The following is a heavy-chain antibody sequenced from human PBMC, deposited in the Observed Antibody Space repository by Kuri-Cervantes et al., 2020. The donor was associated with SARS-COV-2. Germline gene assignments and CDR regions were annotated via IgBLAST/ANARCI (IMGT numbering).Heavy chain of an antibody. V-gene: IGHV1-69*05. J-gene: IGHJ3*02. CDR2: IIPIFGTA. Sequence: SVKVSCKASGYTFTSYYMHWVRQAPGQGLEWMGGIIPIFGTANYAQKFQGRVTITTDESTSTAYMELSSLRSEDTAVYYCARVTGDLGVGAFDIWGQGTMVTVSS. CDR1: GYTFTSYY. CDR3: ARVTGDLGVGAFDI. D-gene: IGHD7-27*01.